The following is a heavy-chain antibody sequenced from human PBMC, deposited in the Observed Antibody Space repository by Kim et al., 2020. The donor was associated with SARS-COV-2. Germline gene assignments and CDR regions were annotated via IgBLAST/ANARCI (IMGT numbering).Heavy chain of an antibody. Sequence: GGSLRLSCAASGFTFSSYSMNWVRQAPGKGLEWVSSISSSSSYIYYADSVKGRFTISRDNAKNSLYLQMNSLRAEDTAVYYCAREMGELLWFGESTAPFDYWGQGTLVTVSS. CDR1: GFTFSSYS. D-gene: IGHD3-10*01. V-gene: IGHV3-21*01. CDR3: AREMGELLWFGESTAPFDY. J-gene: IGHJ4*02. CDR2: ISSSSSYI.